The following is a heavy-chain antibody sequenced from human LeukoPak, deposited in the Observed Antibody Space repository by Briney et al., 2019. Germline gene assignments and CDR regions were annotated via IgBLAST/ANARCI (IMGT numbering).Heavy chain of an antibody. D-gene: IGHD6-6*01. CDR3: ARESSSEPHYYYYYYMDV. Sequence: SETLSLTCTVSGGSISSSSYYWGWIRQPPGKGLEWIGSIYYSGSTYYNPSLKSRVTISVDTSKNQFSLKLSSVTAADTAVYYCARESSSEPHYYYYYYMDVWGKGTTVTVSS. CDR2: IYYSGST. V-gene: IGHV4-39*02. J-gene: IGHJ6*03. CDR1: GGSISSSSYY.